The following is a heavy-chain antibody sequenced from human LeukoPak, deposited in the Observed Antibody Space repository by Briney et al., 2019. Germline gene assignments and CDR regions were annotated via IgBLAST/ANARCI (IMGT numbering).Heavy chain of an antibody. V-gene: IGHV4-59*01. CDR3: ARSGVDYDFWSGYYLYDALDI. D-gene: IGHD3-3*01. Sequence: KSSETLSLTCTVSGGSISSYYWSWIQQPPGKGLEWIGYIYYSGSTNYNPSLKSRVTISVDTSKNQFSLKLSSVTAAYTAVYYCARSGVDYDFWSGYYLYDALDIWGQGTMVTVSS. CDR2: IYYSGST. J-gene: IGHJ3*02. CDR1: GGSISSYY.